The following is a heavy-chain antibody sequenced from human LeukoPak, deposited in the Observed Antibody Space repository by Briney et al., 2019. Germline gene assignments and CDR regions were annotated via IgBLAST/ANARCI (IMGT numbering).Heavy chain of an antibody. Sequence: GGSLRLSCAASGFTLSSYAMSWVRQAPGKGLEWDSSISGSGGSTYYADSVEGRFTMSSENSKSMLYLQMNSLRAEDTAVYYCAKDLRSRIAAAGTPYAEYFQHWGQGTLVTVSS. J-gene: IGHJ1*01. CDR3: AKDLRSRIAAAGTPYAEYFQH. CDR2: ISGSGGST. V-gene: IGHV3-23*01. D-gene: IGHD6-13*01. CDR1: GFTLSSYA.